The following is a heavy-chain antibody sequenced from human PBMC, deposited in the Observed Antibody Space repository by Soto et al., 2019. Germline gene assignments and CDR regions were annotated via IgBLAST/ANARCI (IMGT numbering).Heavy chain of an antibody. Sequence: QITLKESGPTLVKPTQTLTLTCTFSGFSLSTSGVGVGWIRQPPGKALEWLALIYWDDDKRYNPSLKSRLTITKDTSKNQVVLTMTNMDPVDTATYYCASGPQKYSSSWYCDYWGQGTLVTVSS. CDR1: GFSLSTSGVG. D-gene: IGHD6-13*01. CDR2: IYWDDDK. CDR3: ASGPQKYSSSWYCDY. J-gene: IGHJ4*02. V-gene: IGHV2-5*02.